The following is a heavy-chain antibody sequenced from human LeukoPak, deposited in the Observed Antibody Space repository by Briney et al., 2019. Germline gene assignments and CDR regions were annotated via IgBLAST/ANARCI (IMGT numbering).Heavy chain of an antibody. J-gene: IGHJ4*02. Sequence: SETLSLTCTVSGDSISGGYYWSWIRQHPGKGLEWIGYIYYSGSTYYNPSLKSRVTISVDTSKNQFSLKLSSVTAADTAVYYCARGHLLNQGSGPSRGLYYFDYWGQGTLVTVSS. CDR1: GDSISGGYY. CDR3: ARGHLLNQGSGPSRGLYYFDY. V-gene: IGHV4-31*03. CDR2: IYYSGST. D-gene: IGHD2-15*01.